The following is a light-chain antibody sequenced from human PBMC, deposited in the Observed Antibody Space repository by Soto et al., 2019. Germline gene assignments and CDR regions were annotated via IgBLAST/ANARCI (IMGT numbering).Light chain of an antibody. CDR1: QSVNSN. Sequence: EIVMTQSPATLSVSPGERATLSCRASQSVNSNLAWYRQKPGQAPRLLISDASTRATGVPARFSGSGSGTEFTLTISSLQSEDFAVYYCQQYNNWLRGTFGQGTKLEIK. V-gene: IGKV3-15*01. CDR3: QQYNNWLRGT. CDR2: DAS. J-gene: IGKJ2*01.